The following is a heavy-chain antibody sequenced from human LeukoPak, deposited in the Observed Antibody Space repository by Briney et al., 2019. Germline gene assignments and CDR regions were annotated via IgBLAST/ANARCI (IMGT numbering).Heavy chain of an antibody. J-gene: IGHJ4*02. CDR2: ILTSGGRT. CDR3: AREAFYSSGWFSLFGF. CDR1: GFTLNNYA. V-gene: IGHV3-23*01. D-gene: IGHD6-19*01. Sequence: PGGPLRLSCEPSGFTLNNYAMSWVGQPPGKGRGWAAVILTSGGRTYYADSVKGRFTISRDNSKNTMYVQMNSLRAEDTAVYYCAREAFYSSGWFSLFGFWGQGALVTVSS.